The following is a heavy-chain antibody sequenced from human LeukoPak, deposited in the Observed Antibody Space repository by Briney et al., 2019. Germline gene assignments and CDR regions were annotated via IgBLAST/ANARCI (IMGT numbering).Heavy chain of an antibody. D-gene: IGHD4/OR15-4a*01. V-gene: IGHV3-7*01. Sequence: GGSLRLSCAASGFTFSSYAMSWVRQAPGKGLEWVANIKQDGNEKYYADSVKGRFTISRDNGKNSLDLQMNSLRADDTAVYYCARDTLGEGEDANYAVYYFDYWGQGTVVTVSS. J-gene: IGHJ4*02. CDR2: IKQDGNEK. CDR3: ARDTLGEGEDANYAVYYFDY. CDR1: GFTFSSYA.